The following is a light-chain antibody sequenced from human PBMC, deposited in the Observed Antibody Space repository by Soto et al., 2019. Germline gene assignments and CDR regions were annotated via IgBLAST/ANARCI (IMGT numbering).Light chain of an antibody. CDR2: AVS. J-gene: IGLJ3*02. V-gene: IGLV2-14*03. CDR1: NSDIGAYSR. Sequence: QSALTQPASLSGSPGQSITISCTGTNSDIGAYSRVCWYQQHPGKAPRLIIFAVSNRPSGVSNRFSGSKSGNTASLTISGLLAEDEADYYCVSYTRSDSGVFGGGTKVTVL. CDR3: VSYTRSDSGV.